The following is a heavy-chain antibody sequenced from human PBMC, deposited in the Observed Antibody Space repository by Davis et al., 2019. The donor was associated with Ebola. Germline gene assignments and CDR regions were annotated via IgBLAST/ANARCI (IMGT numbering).Heavy chain of an antibody. Sequence: GESLKISCKGSGYKFTNYWIGWVRQMPGKGLEWMGIINPDNSDTRYSPSFQGQVTISADKSITTVYLQWSSLKASDTAMYYCARFLGYYDSSGYSDAYWYFDLWGRGTLVTVSS. CDR3: ARFLGYYDSSGYSDAYWYFDL. CDR1: GYKFTNYW. D-gene: IGHD3-22*01. CDR2: INPDNSDT. J-gene: IGHJ2*01. V-gene: IGHV5-51*01.